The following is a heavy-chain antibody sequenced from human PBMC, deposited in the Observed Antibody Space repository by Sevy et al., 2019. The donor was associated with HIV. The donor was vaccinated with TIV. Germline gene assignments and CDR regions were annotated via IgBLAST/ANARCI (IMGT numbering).Heavy chain of an antibody. D-gene: IGHD2-15*01. V-gene: IGHV4-59*01. CDR3: ARDSAVVSRALVY. CDR2: IYYSGSS. Sequence: SETLSLTCKVSGDSISSYFWSWFRQPPGKGLEWIGYIYYSGSSEYNPSLMSRGTIFIVTSKKYLSMMLTSVTAADMAVYYCARDSAVVSRALVYWGQGTLVTVSS. CDR1: GDSISSYF. J-gene: IGHJ4*02.